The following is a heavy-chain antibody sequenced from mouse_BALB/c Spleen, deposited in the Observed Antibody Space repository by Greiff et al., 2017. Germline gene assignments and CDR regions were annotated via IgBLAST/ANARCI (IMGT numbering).Heavy chain of an antibody. CDR3: ARSGVRRAWCAY. Sequence: EVQLQESGPELVKPGASVKISCKASGYTFTDYNMHWVKQSHGQSLEWIGYIYPYNGGTGYNQKFKSKATLTVDKSSSTAYMELRSLTSEDSAVYYCARSGVRRAWCAYWGQGTLVTVSA. J-gene: IGHJ3*01. D-gene: IGHD2-14*01. CDR1: GYTFTDYN. CDR2: IYPYNGGT. V-gene: IGHV1S29*02.